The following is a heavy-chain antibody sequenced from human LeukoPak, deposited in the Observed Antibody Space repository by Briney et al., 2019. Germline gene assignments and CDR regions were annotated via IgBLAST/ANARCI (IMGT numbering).Heavy chain of an antibody. Sequence: QPGGSLRLSCAASGFTFSSYSMNWVRQAPGKGLEYVSAINSNGGSTYYANSVKGRFTISRDNSKNTLYLQMGSLRAEDMAVYYCARAGLPIEFGLVEWVSGYYYYMDVWGKGTTVTVSS. CDR2: INSNGGST. D-gene: IGHD3-10*01. V-gene: IGHV3-64*01. CDR3: ARAGLPIEFGLVEWVSGYYYYMDV. J-gene: IGHJ6*03. CDR1: GFTFSSYS.